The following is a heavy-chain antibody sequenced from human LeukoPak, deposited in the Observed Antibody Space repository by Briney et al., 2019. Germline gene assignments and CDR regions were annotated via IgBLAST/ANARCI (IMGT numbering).Heavy chain of an antibody. J-gene: IGHJ4*02. D-gene: IGHD2-2*03. CDR3: ARDGYCSSTSCLDY. CDR2: VSYDGSIK. Sequence: GRSLRLSCAASGFTFSSYAIHWVRQAPGKGLEWVAVVSYDGSIKYYADSVKGRFTISRDNSKNTLYLQMNSLRGEDTAVYYCARDGYCSSTSCLDYWGQGTLVTVSS. V-gene: IGHV3-30-3*01. CDR1: GFTFSSYA.